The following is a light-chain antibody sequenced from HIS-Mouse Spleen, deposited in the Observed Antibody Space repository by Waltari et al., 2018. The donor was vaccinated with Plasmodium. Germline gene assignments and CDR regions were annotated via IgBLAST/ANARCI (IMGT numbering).Light chain of an antibody. V-gene: IGLV3-10*01. CDR2: EDS. J-gene: IGLJ3*02. CDR1: ALQKKN. CDR3: YSTDSSGNHRV. Sequence: SYELTQPPSVSVSHGQTARLTCLGPALQKKNAYWYQQKSGQAPVLVIYEDSKRPPGIPERFSGSSSGTMATLTISGAQVEDEADYYCYSTDSSGNHRVFGGGTKLTVL.